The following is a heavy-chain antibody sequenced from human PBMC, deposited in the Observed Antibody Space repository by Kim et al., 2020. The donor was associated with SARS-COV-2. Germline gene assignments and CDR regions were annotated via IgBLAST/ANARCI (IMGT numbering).Heavy chain of an antibody. CDR3: AKHFDILTGYYPAGPTI. Sequence: VRGRFTISRDNSKNTLFLQMNSLRAEDTAVYYCAKHFDILTGYYPAGPTIWGQGTLVTVSS. D-gene: IGHD3-9*01. V-gene: IGHV3-23*01. J-gene: IGHJ4*02.